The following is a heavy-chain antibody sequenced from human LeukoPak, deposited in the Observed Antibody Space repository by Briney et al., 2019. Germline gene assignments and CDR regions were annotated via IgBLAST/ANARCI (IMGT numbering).Heavy chain of an antibody. D-gene: IGHD2-8*02. CDR3: ARERYCTDTRYLYGMDV. CDR1: GFTVTNNY. J-gene: IGHJ6*02. Sequence: PGGSLRLSCAASGFTVTNNYMSWVRQAPGKGLEWVSVIYSGDRTHYADSVKGRFTISRDKSKNTLYLQMNSLRAEDTAVYYCARERYCTDTRYLYGMDVWGQGTTVTVSS. CDR2: IYSGDRT. V-gene: IGHV3-66*01.